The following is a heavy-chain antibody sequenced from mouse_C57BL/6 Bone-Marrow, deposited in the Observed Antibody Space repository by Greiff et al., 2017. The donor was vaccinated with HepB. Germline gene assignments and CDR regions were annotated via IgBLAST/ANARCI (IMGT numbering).Heavy chain of an antibody. CDR2: SRNKANDYTT. V-gene: IGHV7-1*01. CDR1: GFTFSDFY. Sequence: EVNVVESGGGLVQSGRSLRLSCATSGFTFSDFYMEWVRHAPGKGLEWIAASRNKANDYTTEYRGSVKARFIVYRDTSQSILYLQIHAQCAVDTAIYYCARDDGYYTFAYWGQGTLVTVSA. CDR3: ARDDGYYTFAY. J-gene: IGHJ3*01. D-gene: IGHD2-3*01.